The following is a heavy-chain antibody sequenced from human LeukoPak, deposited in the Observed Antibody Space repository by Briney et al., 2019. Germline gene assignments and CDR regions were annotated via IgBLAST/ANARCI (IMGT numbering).Heavy chain of an antibody. CDR3: ARDTEIETGYSIVSPLGY. CDR1: GGTFSSYA. V-gene: IGHV1-69*01. Sequence: ASVKVSCKASGGTFSSYAISWVRQAPGQGLEWMGGIIPIFGTANYAQKFQGRVTITADESTSTAYMELSSLRSEDTAVYYCARDTEIETGYSIVSPLGYWGQGTRSPSPQ. D-gene: IGHD3-3*02. CDR2: IIPIFGTA. J-gene: IGHJ4*02.